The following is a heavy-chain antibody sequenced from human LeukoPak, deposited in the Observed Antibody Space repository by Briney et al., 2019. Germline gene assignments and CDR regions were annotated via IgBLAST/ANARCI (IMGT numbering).Heavy chain of an antibody. Sequence: GESLQISCKGSGYSFTNYWIGWVRQMPGKGLEWMRIIYPGDSDTRYSPSFQGQVTFSADKSINTAYLQWTSLKASDSAMYYCATYLSGYDIYYFDYWGQGTLVTVSS. CDR3: ATYLSGYDIYYFDY. J-gene: IGHJ4*02. V-gene: IGHV5-51*01. D-gene: IGHD5-12*01. CDR1: GYSFTNYW. CDR2: IYPGDSDT.